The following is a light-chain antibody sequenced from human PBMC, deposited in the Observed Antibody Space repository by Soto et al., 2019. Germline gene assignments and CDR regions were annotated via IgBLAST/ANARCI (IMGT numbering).Light chain of an antibody. CDR3: QVWDSSSDHPV. CDR2: YDS. Sequence: SSELTQPPSVSVAPGKTARITCGGNNIGSKSVHWYQQKPGQAPVLVIYYDSDRPSGIPEGFSGSNSGNTATLTISRVEAGDEADYYCQVWDSSSDHPVFGGGTKLTVL. V-gene: IGLV3-21*04. J-gene: IGLJ3*02. CDR1: NIGSKS.